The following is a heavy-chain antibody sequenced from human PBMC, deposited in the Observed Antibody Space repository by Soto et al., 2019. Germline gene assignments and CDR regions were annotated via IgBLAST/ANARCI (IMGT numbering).Heavy chain of an antibody. Sequence: EVQLVESGGGLVQPGGSLRLSCVASGFSFGSSWMTWVRQAPGKGLEWVANIKKDGSQISYLDSVRGRFTISRDNAKNSLYLKLNSLRAEDTALYYCPRDVSPGSSSLYLDAFDIWGQGTMVTVSS. V-gene: IGHV3-7*05. CDR2: IKKDGSQI. CDR1: GFSFGSSW. CDR3: PRDVSPGSSSLYLDAFDI. D-gene: IGHD6-13*01. J-gene: IGHJ3*02.